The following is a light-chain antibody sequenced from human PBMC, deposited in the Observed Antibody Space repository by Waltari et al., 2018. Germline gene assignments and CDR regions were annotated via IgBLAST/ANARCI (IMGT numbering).Light chain of an antibody. CDR2: DAS. V-gene: IGKV1-5*03. J-gene: IGKJ4*01. CDR1: QSISNW. Sequence: DIQMTQSPSTLSASVGDRVTITRRDSQSISNWLAWYQQKPGKAPNLLIYDASTLERGVPSRFSGSGSGTEFTLTISSLQPDDFVTYYCQQYKSYAISFGGGTKVEIK. CDR3: QQYKSYAIS.